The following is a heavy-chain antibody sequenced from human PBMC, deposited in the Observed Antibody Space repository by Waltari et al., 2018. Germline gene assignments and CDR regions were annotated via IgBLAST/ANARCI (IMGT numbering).Heavy chain of an antibody. CDR2: MNPNNGNT. Sequence: QVQLVQSGAEVKKPGASVKVSCKASGYTFTSYDINWVRQATGQGLEWMGWMNPNNGNTGYAQKFQGRVTMTRNTSISSDYMELRSLGSEDTAVYYCARGPDYGGNSVAFDIWGQGTMVTVSS. D-gene: IGHD4-17*01. V-gene: IGHV1-8*01. J-gene: IGHJ3*02. CDR1: GYTFTSYD. CDR3: ARGPDYGGNSVAFDI.